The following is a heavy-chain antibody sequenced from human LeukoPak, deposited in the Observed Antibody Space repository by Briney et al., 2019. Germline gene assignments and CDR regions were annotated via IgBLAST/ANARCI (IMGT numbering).Heavy chain of an antibody. Sequence: ASVKVSCKVSGYTLTELSMHWVRQAPGKGLEWMGGFDPEDGETICAQKFQGRVTMTEDTSTDTAYVELSSLRSEDTAVYYCAKAVYGDYVGNWFDPWGQGTLVTVSS. D-gene: IGHD4-17*01. CDR2: FDPEDGET. J-gene: IGHJ5*02. CDR1: GYTLTELS. V-gene: IGHV1-24*01. CDR3: AKAVYGDYVGNWFDP.